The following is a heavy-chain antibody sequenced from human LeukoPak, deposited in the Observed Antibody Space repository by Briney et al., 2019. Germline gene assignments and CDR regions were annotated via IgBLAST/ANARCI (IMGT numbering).Heavy chain of an antibody. D-gene: IGHD1-26*01. CDR1: GFTFSSYG. V-gene: IGHV3-30*03. Sequence: PGGSLRLSCVASGFTFSSYGMHWVRQAPGKGLEWVAVISYDGSNKYYADSVKGRFTISRDNSKNTLYLQMNRLRAEDTAVYYCARSGRGGAFDIWGQGTMVTVSS. CDR3: ARSGRGGAFDI. CDR2: ISYDGSNK. J-gene: IGHJ3*02.